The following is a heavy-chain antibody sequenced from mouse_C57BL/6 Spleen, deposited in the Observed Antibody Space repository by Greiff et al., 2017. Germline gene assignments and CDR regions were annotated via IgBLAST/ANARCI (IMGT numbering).Heavy chain of an antibody. J-gene: IGHJ2*01. V-gene: IGHV5-9-1*02. CDR2: ISSGGDYI. CDR3: TRGDGYHFDY. Sequence: EVKLVESGEGLVKPGGSLKLSCAASGFTFSSYAMSWVRQTPEKRLAWVAYISSGGDYIYYADTVKGRFTISRDNARNTLYLQMSILKSEDTAMYYCTRGDGYHFDYWGQGTTLTVSS. D-gene: IGHD2-3*01. CDR1: GFTFSSYA.